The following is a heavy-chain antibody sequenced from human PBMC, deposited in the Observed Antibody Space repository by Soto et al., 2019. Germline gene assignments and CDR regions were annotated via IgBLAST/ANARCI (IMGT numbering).Heavy chain of an antibody. CDR1: GYTFTSSG. D-gene: IGHD3-22*01. Sequence: QVQLVQSGAEVKKPGASVKVSCKASGYTFTSSGMSWVRQAPGQGLEWMGWISEHTGSSEYAQRFQGRVTMTTDRSTSTAYMELRSLRSDDTAVYYCARAFFYQGSDSRGYSFAAFEFWGPGTLVTGSS. CDR3: ARAFFYQGSDSRGYSFAAFEF. J-gene: IGHJ3*01. V-gene: IGHV1-18*01. CDR2: ISEHTGSS.